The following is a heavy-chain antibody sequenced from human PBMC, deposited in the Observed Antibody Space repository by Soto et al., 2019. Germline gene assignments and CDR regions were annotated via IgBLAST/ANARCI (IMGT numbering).Heavy chain of an antibody. CDR1: GYTFTSYG. CDR3: AREGYYDILTGYPWYFDL. D-gene: IGHD3-9*01. V-gene: IGHV1-18*01. CDR2: ISAYNGNT. J-gene: IGHJ2*01. Sequence: GASVKVSCKASGYTFTSYGISWVRQAPGQGLEWMGWISAYNGNTNYAQKLQGRVTMTTDTSTSTAYMELRSLRSDDTAVYYCAREGYYDILTGYPWYFDLWGRGTLVTVSS.